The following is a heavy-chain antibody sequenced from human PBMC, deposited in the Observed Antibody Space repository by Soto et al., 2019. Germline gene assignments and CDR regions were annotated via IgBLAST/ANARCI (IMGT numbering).Heavy chain of an antibody. D-gene: IGHD2-2*01. Sequence: GGSLRLSCAVSGFCFNNYGINWVRHAPGNVLECVSSVSKSDSTYYSDSVKDRFTISRDQAKNSVSLQMNSLRPEDTAVYYCAREDRIILPAVSDFWGQGTLVTVSS. J-gene: IGHJ4*02. CDR1: GFCFNNYG. V-gene: IGHV3-21*01. CDR2: VSKSDST. CDR3: AREDRIILPAVSDF.